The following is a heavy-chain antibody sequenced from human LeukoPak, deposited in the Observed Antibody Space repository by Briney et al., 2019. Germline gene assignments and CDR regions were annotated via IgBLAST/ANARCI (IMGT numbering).Heavy chain of an antibody. Sequence: GGSLRLSCAASGFTFDDHGMSWLRQAPGKGLEWVSGINWNGDSTGYADSVKDRFTISRDNAKNSLYLQMNSLRAEDTAVYYCAELGITMIGGVWGKGTTVTISS. D-gene: IGHD3-10*02. V-gene: IGHV3-20*04. J-gene: IGHJ6*04. CDR2: INWNGDST. CDR3: AELGITMIGGV. CDR1: GFTFDDHG.